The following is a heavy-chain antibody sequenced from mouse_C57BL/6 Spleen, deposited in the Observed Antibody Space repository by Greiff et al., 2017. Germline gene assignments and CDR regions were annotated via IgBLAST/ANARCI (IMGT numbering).Heavy chain of an antibody. D-gene: IGHD2-4*01. CDR2: IWWDDDK. CDR3: ARIDYDYDVGRPYYYAMDY. CDR1: GFSLSAFGMG. Sequence: QVTLKESGPGILQPSQTLSLTCSFSGFSLSAFGMGVGWIRQPSGKGLEWLAHIWWDDDKYYNPALKSRLTISKDTAKNQVFLKIANVDTADTATYYCARIDYDYDVGRPYYYAMDYWGQGTSVTVSS. V-gene: IGHV8-8*01. J-gene: IGHJ4*01.